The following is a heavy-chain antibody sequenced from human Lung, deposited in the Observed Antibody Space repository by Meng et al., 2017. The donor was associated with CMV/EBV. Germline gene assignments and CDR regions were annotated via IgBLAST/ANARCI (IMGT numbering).Heavy chain of an antibody. J-gene: IGHJ3*02. Sequence: GESLKISCAASGFTFSSYWMSWVRQAPGKGLEWVANIKQDGSEKYYVDSVKGRFTISRDNAKNSLYLQMNSLRAEDTAVYYCARDTGYDDAFDIWGQGTMVTVS. CDR1: GFTFSSYW. CDR3: ARDTGYDDAFDI. CDR2: IKQDGSEK. D-gene: IGHD5-12*01. V-gene: IGHV3-7*01.